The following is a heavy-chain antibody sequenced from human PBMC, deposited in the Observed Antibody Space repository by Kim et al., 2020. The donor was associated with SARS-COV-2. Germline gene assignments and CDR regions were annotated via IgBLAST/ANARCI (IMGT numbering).Heavy chain of an antibody. CDR1: GFTFSSCA. Sequence: GGSLRLSCSASGFTFSSCAMFWVRQAPGKGLEYVSAISDNGGNTYYADSVKGRFTISRDNSKSTLYLQTSSLRADDTAVYYCVRRTLVPGTGYGSFDLWGHGTLVTVSS. CDR2: ISDNGGNT. V-gene: IGHV3-64D*06. CDR3: VRRTLVPGTGYGSFDL. J-gene: IGHJ2*01. D-gene: IGHD6-19*01.